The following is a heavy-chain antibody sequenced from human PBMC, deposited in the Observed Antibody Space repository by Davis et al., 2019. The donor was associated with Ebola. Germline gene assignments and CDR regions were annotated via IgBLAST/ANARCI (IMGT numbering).Heavy chain of an antibody. D-gene: IGHD5-18*01. CDR3: ARQSSIQLWHYFDY. V-gene: IGHV4-59*08. Sequence: MPSETLSLTCTVSGGPIGTYYWSWIRQPPGKGLEWIGYIYYSGSTNYNPSLKSRVTISVDTSKNQFSLKLSSVTAADTAVYYCARQSSIQLWHYFDYWGQGTLVTVSS. CDR1: GGPIGTYY. J-gene: IGHJ4*02. CDR2: IYYSGST.